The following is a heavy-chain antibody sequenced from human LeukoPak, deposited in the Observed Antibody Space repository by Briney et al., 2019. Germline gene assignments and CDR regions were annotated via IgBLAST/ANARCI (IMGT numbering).Heavy chain of an antibody. J-gene: IGHJ4*02. V-gene: IGHV3-23*01. CDR2: ISASSTNT. Sequence: GGSLRLSCAGSGFTFSKFGMIWVRQAPGRGPEWVSGISASSTNTYYADSVKGLFTISRDNSKNTLYLQMNSLRAEDTAVYYCAKSVRGVSPSYFDYWGQGTLVTVSS. CDR3: AKSVRGVSPSYFDY. CDR1: GFTFSKFG. D-gene: IGHD3-10*02.